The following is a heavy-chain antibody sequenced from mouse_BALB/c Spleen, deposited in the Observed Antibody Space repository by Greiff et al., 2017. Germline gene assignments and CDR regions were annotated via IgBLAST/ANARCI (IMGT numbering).Heavy chain of an antibody. D-gene: IGHD1-2*01. V-gene: IGHV5-6*02. CDR3: ARQSLLRPYYFDY. CDR1: GFPFSSYG. CDR2: ISSGGSYT. J-gene: IGHJ2*01. Sequence: EVMLVESGGDLVKPGGSLKLSCAASGFPFSSYGMSWVRQTPDKRLEWVATISSGGSYTYYPDSLKGRFTISRDNAKNTQYLQMSSLKSEDTAMYYCARQSLLRPYYFDYWGQGTTLTVSS.